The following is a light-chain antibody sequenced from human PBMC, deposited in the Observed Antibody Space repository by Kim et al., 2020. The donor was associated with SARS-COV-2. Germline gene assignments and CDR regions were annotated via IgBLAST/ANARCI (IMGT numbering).Light chain of an antibody. CDR3: QQYDNLPLT. CDR2: DAS. CDR1: QDMTDY. V-gene: IGKV1-33*01. Sequence: ASEGDRVTITCQASQDMTDYLNWYQQKPGKAPKVLIYDASNLETEVPSRFSGSGSGTHFTFTISSLQPEDIATYYCQQYDNLPLTFGQGTKVDIK. J-gene: IGKJ1*01.